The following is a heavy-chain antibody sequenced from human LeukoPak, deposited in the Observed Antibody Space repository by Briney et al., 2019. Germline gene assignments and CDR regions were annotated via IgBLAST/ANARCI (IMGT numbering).Heavy chain of an antibody. CDR3: ARLLPASRHYFDY. J-gene: IGHJ4*02. CDR2: IYGAGAT. D-gene: IGHD6-6*01. V-gene: IGHV3-53*01. CDR1: GLTVSSEY. Sequence: GSLRLSCAAYGLTVSSEYLAWVRQAPGKGLEWISVIYGAGATYYADSVEGRFTISRDTYNNALYLLMNSLRVEDTAVYHCARLLPASRHYFDYWGRGTPVTVSS.